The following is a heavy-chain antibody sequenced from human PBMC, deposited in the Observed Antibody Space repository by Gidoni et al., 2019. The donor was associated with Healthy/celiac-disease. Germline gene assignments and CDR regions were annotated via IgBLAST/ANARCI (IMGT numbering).Heavy chain of an antibody. CDR2: IYYSGST. CDR1: VGSISSSSYY. CDR3: ARPRAGNGGSGYSYGYWFDP. Sequence: QLQLQESGPGLVKPSETRSLTCTVSVGSISSSSYYWGWSRQPPGKGLEWIWSIYYSGSTYYNPSLKSRVTISVDTSKNQFSLKLSSVTAADTAVYYCARPRAGNGGSGYSYGYWFDPWGQGTLVTVSS. D-gene: IGHD5-18*01. J-gene: IGHJ5*02. V-gene: IGHV4-39*01.